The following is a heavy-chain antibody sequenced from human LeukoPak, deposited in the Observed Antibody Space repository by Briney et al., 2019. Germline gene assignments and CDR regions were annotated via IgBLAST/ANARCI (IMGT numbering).Heavy chain of an antibody. CDR3: ARVGYCSSTSCPMVRTDWFDP. CDR1: GYTFTSYG. V-gene: IGHV1-18*01. Sequence: GASVKVSCKASGYTFTSYGISWVRQAPGQGLEWMGWISAYNGNTNYAQKLQGRVTMTTDTSTSTAYMELRSLRSDDTAVYYCARVGYCSSTSCPMVRTDWFDPWGQETLVTVSS. D-gene: IGHD2-2*03. CDR2: ISAYNGNT. J-gene: IGHJ5*02.